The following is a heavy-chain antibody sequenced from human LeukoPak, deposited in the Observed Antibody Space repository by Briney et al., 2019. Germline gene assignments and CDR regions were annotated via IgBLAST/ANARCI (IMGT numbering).Heavy chain of an antibody. CDR3: AKGPRQWLVLDGFDI. J-gene: IGHJ3*02. D-gene: IGHD6-19*01. V-gene: IGHV3-30*18. Sequence: LGGSLRLSCAASGFTFSSHGIHWVRQAPGKGLEWVAVISYDGSNKYYVDSVKGRFTISRVNSKNTLYLQMNSLRAEGTALYYCAKGPRQWLVLDGFDIWGQGTMVTVSS. CDR1: GFTFSSHG. CDR2: ISYDGSNK.